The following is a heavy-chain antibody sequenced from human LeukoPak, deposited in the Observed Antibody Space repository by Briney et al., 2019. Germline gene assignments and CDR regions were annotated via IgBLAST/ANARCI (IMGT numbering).Heavy chain of an antibody. CDR2: TYYRSKWYN. CDR1: GDSVSSNSAA. J-gene: IGHJ4*02. CDR3: ARDKGPVLLWFGEGLNYFDY. D-gene: IGHD3-10*01. V-gene: IGHV6-1*01. Sequence: SQTLSLTCAISGDSVSSNSAAWNWIRQSPSRGLEWLGRTYYRSKWYNDYAVSVKSRITINPDTSKNQFSLQLNSVTPEDTAVYYCARDKGPVLLWFGEGLNYFDYWGQGTLVTVSS.